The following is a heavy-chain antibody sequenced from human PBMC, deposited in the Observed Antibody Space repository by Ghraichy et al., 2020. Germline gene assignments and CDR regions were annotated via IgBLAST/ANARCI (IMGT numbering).Heavy chain of an antibody. J-gene: IGHJ3*02. Sequence: GSLRLSCTVSGGSLSSSSYYWGWIRQPPGKGLEWIGSMYYSGSTYCNPSLKSRVTISVDTSKNQFSLKLSSVTAADTAVYYCASDTSGSYYAFDIWGQGTMVTVSS. CDR1: GGSLSSSSYY. CDR2: MYYSGST. V-gene: IGHV4-39*01. CDR3: ASDTSGSYYAFDI. D-gene: IGHD3-10*01.